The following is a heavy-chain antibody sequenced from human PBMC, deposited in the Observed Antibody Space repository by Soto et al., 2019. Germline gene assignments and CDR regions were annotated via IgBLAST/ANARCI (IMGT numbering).Heavy chain of an antibody. D-gene: IGHD2-2*01. J-gene: IGHJ6*02. V-gene: IGHV6-1*01. CDR1: GDSVSSNSAA. CDR3: ARSPLVGVPAGGMDV. CDR2: TYYRSKWYS. Sequence: SQTLSLTCAISGDSVSSNSAAWNWIRQSPSRGLEWLGRTYYRSKWYSDYAVSVKSRITINPDTSKNQFSLQLNSVTPDDTAAYYSARSPLVGVPAGGMDVWGQGTTVTVSS.